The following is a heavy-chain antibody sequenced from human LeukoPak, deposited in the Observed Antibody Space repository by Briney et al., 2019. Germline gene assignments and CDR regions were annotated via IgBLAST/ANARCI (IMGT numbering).Heavy chain of an antibody. CDR2: ITGSGDST. CDR1: GFIFSTYA. V-gene: IGHV3-23*01. D-gene: IGHD1-26*01. J-gene: IGHJ4*02. Sequence: TGGSLRLSCAASGFIFSTYAMSWVHQAPGKGLEWVSAITGSGDSTYYADSVKGRFTISRDNSKNTLSLQMNSLRAEDTAVYYCAKENPVGGKKFFCFRGQGTLVTVPS. CDR3: AKENPVGGKKFFCF.